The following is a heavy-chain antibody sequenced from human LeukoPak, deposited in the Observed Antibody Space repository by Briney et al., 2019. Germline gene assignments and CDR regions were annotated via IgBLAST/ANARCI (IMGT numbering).Heavy chain of an antibody. D-gene: IGHD5-18*01. J-gene: IGHJ4*02. CDR2: IYYSGST. CDR3: ASQRGYSYGYYDY. Sequence: SETLSLTCTVSGGSISSSSYYRGWIRQPPGKGLEWIGSIYYSGSTYYNPSLKSRVTISVDTSKNQFSLKLSSVTAADTAVYYCASQRGYSYGYYDYWGQGTLVTVSP. CDR1: GGSISSSSYY. V-gene: IGHV4-39*01.